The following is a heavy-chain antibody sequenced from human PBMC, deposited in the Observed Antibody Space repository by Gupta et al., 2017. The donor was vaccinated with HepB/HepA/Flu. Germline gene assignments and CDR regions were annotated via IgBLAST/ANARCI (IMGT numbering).Heavy chain of an antibody. CDR2: ISSSGSTI. D-gene: IGHD2-2*02. Sequence: FIRQAPVKGLEWVSYISSSGSTISYADSVKGRVTISRDNAKNSLYLQMNSLRAEDTGVYHCSRDSGTSRDTGGCWFDPWGQGTMVTVSS. V-gene: IGHV3-11*04. J-gene: IGHJ5*02. CDR3: SRDSGTSRDTGGCWFDP.